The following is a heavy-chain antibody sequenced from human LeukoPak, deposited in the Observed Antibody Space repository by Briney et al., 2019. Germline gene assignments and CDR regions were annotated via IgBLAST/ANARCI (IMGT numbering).Heavy chain of an antibody. V-gene: IGHV3-23*01. CDR1: GFTFSSYA. D-gene: IGHD3-22*01. Sequence: GGSLRLSCAASGFTFSSYAMSWVRQAPGKGLEWVSAISGSGGSTYYADSVKGRFTISRDNSKNTLYLQMNSLRAEDTAVYYCAKARGYYDSSGYYLFPRGFDPWGQGTLVTVSS. CDR2: ISGSGGST. CDR3: AKARGYYDSSGYYLFPRGFDP. J-gene: IGHJ5*02.